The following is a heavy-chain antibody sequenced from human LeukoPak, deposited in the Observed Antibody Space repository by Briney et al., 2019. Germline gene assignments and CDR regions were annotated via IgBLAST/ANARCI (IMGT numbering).Heavy chain of an antibody. CDR1: GGTFSSYA. J-gene: IGHJ4*02. Sequence: ASVKVSCKASGGTFSSYAISWVRQAPGQGLEWMGRIIPIFGTANYAQKFQGRVTITADKSTSTAYMELSSLRSEDTAAYYCASRGYGGNLRGFDYWGQGTLVTVSS. CDR2: IIPIFGTA. CDR3: ASRGYGGNLRGFDY. D-gene: IGHD4-23*01. V-gene: IGHV1-69*06.